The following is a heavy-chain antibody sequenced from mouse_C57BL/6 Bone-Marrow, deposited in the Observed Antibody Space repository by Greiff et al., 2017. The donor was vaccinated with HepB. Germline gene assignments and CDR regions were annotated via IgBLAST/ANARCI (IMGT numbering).Heavy chain of an antibody. V-gene: IGHV1-81*01. Sequence: QVQLQQSGAELARPGASVKLSCKASGYTFTSYGISWVKQRTGQGLEWIGEIYHRSGNTYYNEKFKGKATLTEDKSSSTAYMELRSLTSEDSAVYFCARYRYGYDYAMDYWGQGTSVTVSS. CDR2: IYHRSGNT. J-gene: IGHJ4*01. D-gene: IGHD2-2*01. CDR1: GYTFTSYG. CDR3: ARYRYGYDYAMDY.